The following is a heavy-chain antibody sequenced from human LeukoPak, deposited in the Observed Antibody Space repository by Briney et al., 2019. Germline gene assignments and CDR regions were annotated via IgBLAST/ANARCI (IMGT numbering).Heavy chain of an antibody. Sequence: PSETLSLSCTVSGYSISSGYYWGWIRQPPGKGLEWIGSIYHSGSTYYNPSLKSRVTISVDTSKNQFSLKLSSVTAADTAVYYCARDRSWLRFVDYWGQGTLVTVSP. CDR3: ARDRSWLRFVDY. V-gene: IGHV4-38-2*02. D-gene: IGHD5-12*01. CDR2: IYHSGST. CDR1: GYSISSGYY. J-gene: IGHJ4*02.